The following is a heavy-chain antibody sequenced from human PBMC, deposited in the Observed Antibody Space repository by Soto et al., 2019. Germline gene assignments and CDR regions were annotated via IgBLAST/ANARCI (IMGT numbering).Heavy chain of an antibody. D-gene: IGHD6-13*01. CDR1: GFTFSSYA. J-gene: IGHJ4*02. V-gene: IGHV3-23*01. Sequence: EVQLLESGGGLLQPGGSLRLSCAASGFTFSSYAMSCVRQAPGKGLEWVSAISGSGGSTYYADSVNGRFTIASDNPKNGMYLQMNSPRAEDTAVYYCAKEPDRIAAAAPFDYWGQGTLVTVSS. CDR2: ISGSGGST. CDR3: AKEPDRIAAAAPFDY.